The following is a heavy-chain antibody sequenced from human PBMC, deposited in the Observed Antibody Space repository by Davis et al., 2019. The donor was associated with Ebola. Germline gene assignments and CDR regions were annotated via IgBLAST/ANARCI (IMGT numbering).Heavy chain of an antibody. CDR3: AAIVVVPGAIFGEYYYGMDV. V-gene: IGHV4-34*01. D-gene: IGHD2-2*02. J-gene: IGHJ6*02. CDR2: IHYSGST. Sequence: MPSETLSLTCAAYGGSFSGYYWSWIRQHPGKGLEWIGYIHYSGSTYYNPSLKSRVTILVDRSKNQFSLKLSSVTAADTAVYYCAAIVVVPGAIFGEYYYGMDVWGQGTTVTVSS. CDR1: GGSFSGYY.